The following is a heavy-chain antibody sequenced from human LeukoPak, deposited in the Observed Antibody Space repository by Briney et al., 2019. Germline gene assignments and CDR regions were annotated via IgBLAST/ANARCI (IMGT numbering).Heavy chain of an antibody. D-gene: IGHD6-13*01. CDR2: IYPGDSDT. CDR3: ARILSHSSSWYYFDY. Sequence: GECLKISCKGSGYGFTSYWIGWVRQMPGKGLEWMGIIYPGDSDTRYSPSFQGQVTISANKSISTAYLQWSSLKASDTAMYYCARILSHSSSWYYFDYWGQGTLVTVSS. J-gene: IGHJ4*02. V-gene: IGHV5-51*01. CDR1: GYGFTSYW.